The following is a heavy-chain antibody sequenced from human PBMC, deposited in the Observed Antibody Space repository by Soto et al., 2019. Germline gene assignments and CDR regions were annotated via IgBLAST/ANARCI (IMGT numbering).Heavy chain of an antibody. CDR3: ARQGSLDPNWFDP. Sequence: KTSETLSLTCTVSGGSISSSSYYWGWIRQPPGKGLEWIGSIYYSGSTYYNPSLKSRVTISVDTSKNQFSLKLSSVTAADTAVYYCARQGSLDPNWFDPWGQGTLVTVSS. CDR1: GGSISSSSYY. CDR2: IYYSGST. D-gene: IGHD6-13*01. J-gene: IGHJ5*02. V-gene: IGHV4-39*01.